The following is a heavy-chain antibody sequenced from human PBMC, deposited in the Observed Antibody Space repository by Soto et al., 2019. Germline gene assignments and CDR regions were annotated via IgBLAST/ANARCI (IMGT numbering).Heavy chain of an antibody. CDR1: GGSFSAYY. CDR2: IIHSEST. Sequence: SETLSLTCAVYGGSFSAYYWSWVRQLPGKGLEWIGEIIHSESTKYNPSLKSRVTISVDTSKNQFSLKLSSVTAADTAVYYCARQRPTDGRWEFANYYGMDVWGQGTPVTVSS. V-gene: IGHV4-34*12. D-gene: IGHD1-26*01. J-gene: IGHJ6*02. CDR3: ARQRPTDGRWEFANYYGMDV.